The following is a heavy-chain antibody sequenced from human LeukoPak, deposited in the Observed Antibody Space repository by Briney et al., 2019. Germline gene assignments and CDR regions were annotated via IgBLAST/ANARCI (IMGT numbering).Heavy chain of an antibody. J-gene: IGHJ4*02. CDR3: ARPYYDSSAPPYDY. Sequence: ASVKVSCKASGYTFTSYGISWVRQAPGQGLEWMGWISAYNGNTNYAQKLQGRVTMTTDTSTSTAYIELRSLRSDDTAVYYCARPYYDSSAPPYDYWGQGTLVTVSS. D-gene: IGHD3-22*01. V-gene: IGHV1-18*01. CDR2: ISAYNGNT. CDR1: GYTFTSYG.